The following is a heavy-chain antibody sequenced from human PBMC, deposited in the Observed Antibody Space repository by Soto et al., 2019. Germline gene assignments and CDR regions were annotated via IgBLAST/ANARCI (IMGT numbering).Heavy chain of an antibody. Sequence: SETLSLTCTVSGGSISSSSYYWGWIRQPPGKGLEWIGSIYYSGSTYYSPSLKSRVTISEDTSKNQFSLKLSSVTAADTAVYYCARHHLSGYSYGYGYWGQGTLVTVSS. J-gene: IGHJ4*02. D-gene: IGHD5-18*01. V-gene: IGHV4-39*01. CDR1: GGSISSSSYY. CDR3: ARHHLSGYSYGYGY. CDR2: IYYSGST.